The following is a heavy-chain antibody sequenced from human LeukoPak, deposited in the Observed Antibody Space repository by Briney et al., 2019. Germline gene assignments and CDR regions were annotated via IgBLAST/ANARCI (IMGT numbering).Heavy chain of an antibody. V-gene: IGHV4-4*02. CDR3: ARGRGGSYYQVYYYYMDV. CDR2: IYHSGST. D-gene: IGHD1-26*01. Sequence: SETLSLTCAVSGGSISSRNWWSWGRQPPGKGLEWIGEIYHSGSTNYSPSLKTRVTMSVDKSKNQFSLKLSSVTAADTAVYYCARGRGGSYYQVYYYYMDVWGKGTKVTVSS. CDR1: GGSISSRNW. J-gene: IGHJ6*03.